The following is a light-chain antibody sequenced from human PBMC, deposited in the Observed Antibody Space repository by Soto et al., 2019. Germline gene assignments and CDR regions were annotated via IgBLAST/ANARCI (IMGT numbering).Light chain of an antibody. CDR1: QSFSSSY. V-gene: IGKV3-20*01. CDR2: GAS. J-gene: IGKJ1*01. Sequence: EIVLPQYPCTLSLSPGERSSLACMASQSFSSSYLAWYQQKPGQAPRLLIYGASNRATGIPDRFSGSGSGTDFTLTISRLEPEDFAVYYCQQYGSSGTFGQGTKVDI. CDR3: QQYGSSGT.